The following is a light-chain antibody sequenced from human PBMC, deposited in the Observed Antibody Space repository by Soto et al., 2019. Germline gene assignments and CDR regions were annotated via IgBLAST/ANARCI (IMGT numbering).Light chain of an antibody. V-gene: IGKV1-39*01. CDR1: QTISSY. CDR3: QQSHSIPYT. J-gene: IGKJ2*01. Sequence: DIQMTQSPSSPVGDRVTITCRASQTISSYLNWYQQKPGKAPKLLIYAASSLQSGVPSRFSGSGSGTDFTLTISSRQPEDFATYYCQQSHSIPYTFGQGTKLEIK. CDR2: AAS.